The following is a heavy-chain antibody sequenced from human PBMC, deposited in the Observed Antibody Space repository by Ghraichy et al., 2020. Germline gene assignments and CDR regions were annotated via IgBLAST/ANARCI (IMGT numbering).Heavy chain of an antibody. Sequence: GGSLRLSCAASGFTFGSYAMSWVRQAPGKGLEWVSAISGSGVSTYYADSVKGRFTISRDNSKNTLYLQMNSLRAQDTAVYYCAKDLCTGDTCYSGFDYWDRGILVTVSS. J-gene: IGHJ4*02. CDR3: AKDLCTGDTCYSGFDY. D-gene: IGHD2-15*01. CDR1: GFTFGSYA. V-gene: IGHV3-23*01. CDR2: ISGSGVST.